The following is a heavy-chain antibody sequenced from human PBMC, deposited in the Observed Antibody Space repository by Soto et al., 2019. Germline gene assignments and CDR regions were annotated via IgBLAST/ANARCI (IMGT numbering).Heavy chain of an antibody. D-gene: IGHD6-13*01. CDR2: IRSKAYGGTT. CDR3: TSSWENYYYYYGMDV. Sequence: PVGSLRLSCTASGFTFGDYAMSWVRQAPGKGLEWVGFIRSKAYGGTTEYAASVKGRFTISRDDSKSIAYLQMNSLKTEDTAVYYCTSSWENYYYYYGMDVWGQGTTVTVSS. V-gene: IGHV3-49*04. CDR1: GFTFGDYA. J-gene: IGHJ6*02.